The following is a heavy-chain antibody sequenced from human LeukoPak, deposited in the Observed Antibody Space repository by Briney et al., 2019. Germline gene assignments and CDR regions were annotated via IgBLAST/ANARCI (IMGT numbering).Heavy chain of an antibody. CDR1: GFTFSDYY. J-gene: IGHJ4*02. Sequence: GGSLRLSCAASGFTFSDYYMSWIRQAPGKGLEWISYISSSYGYTDYADSVKGRFTISRDNSKNTLYLQMNSLRAEDTAVYYCASSDYWGQGTLVTVSS. CDR3: ASSDY. CDR2: ISSSYGYT. V-gene: IGHV3-11*03.